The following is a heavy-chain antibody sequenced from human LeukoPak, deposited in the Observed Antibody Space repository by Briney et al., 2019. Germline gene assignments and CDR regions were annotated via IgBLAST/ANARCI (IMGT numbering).Heavy chain of an antibody. D-gene: IGHD1-26*01. CDR1: GFTFGSSA. J-gene: IGHJ4*02. Sequence: GGSLRLSCAASGFTFGSSAMSWVRQAPGKGLEWVSAISNNGGYTYYADSVQGRFTISRDNSKNTLYLQVNSLRAEDTAVYYCAKGGKWDVTPFDYWGQGTLVTVSS. V-gene: IGHV3-23*01. CDR2: ISNNGGYT. CDR3: AKGGKWDVTPFDY.